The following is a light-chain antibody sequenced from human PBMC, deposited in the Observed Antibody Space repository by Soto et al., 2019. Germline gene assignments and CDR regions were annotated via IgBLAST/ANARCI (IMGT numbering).Light chain of an antibody. CDR2: GAS. V-gene: IGKV3-15*01. J-gene: IGKJ1*01. CDR1: QSVSSN. Sequence: EIVMTQSPATLSVSPGERATLSCRASQSVSSNLAWYQQKPGQAPRLLIYGASTRATGIPARFSGSGSGTEFTLTISSLQSKDFAVYYCQQYNNWPLWTFGQGTKVEIK. CDR3: QQYNNWPLWT.